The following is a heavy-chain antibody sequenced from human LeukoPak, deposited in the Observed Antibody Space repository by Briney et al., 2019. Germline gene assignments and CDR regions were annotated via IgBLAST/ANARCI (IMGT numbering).Heavy chain of an antibody. CDR3: AREANSYGSGSYFEGTFDY. V-gene: IGHV4-59*01. CDR1: GVSITTYY. J-gene: IGHJ4*02. Sequence: SETLSLTCTVSGVSITTYYWSWIRQPPGKGLEWIGYIYYTGSTNYNPSLKSRVTISADTSKNEFSLGLTSVTAADTAVYYCAREANSYGSGSYFEGTFDYWGQGSLVTVSS. D-gene: IGHD3-10*01. CDR2: IYYTGST.